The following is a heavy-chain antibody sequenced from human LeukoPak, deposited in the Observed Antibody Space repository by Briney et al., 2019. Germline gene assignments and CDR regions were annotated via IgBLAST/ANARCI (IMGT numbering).Heavy chain of an antibody. J-gene: IGHJ4*02. V-gene: IGHV3-30*18. CDR1: GFTFSSYG. CDR2: ISYDGSNK. CDR3: AKGGLVVVLATYFDY. D-gene: IGHD3-22*01. Sequence: PGGSLRLSCAASGFTFSSYGMHWVRQAPGKGLEWVAVISYDGSNKYYADSVKGRFTISRDNSKNTLYLQMNSLRAEDTAVYYCAKGGLVVVLATYFDYWGQGTLVTVSS.